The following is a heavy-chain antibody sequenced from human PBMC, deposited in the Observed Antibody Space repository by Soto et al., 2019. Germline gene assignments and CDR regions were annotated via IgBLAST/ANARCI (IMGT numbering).Heavy chain of an antibody. D-gene: IGHD6-19*01. CDR1: GDSYSISTYS. V-gene: IGHV4-30-2*01. J-gene: IGHJ5*02. CDR2: IYQSGVT. Sequence: SETLSLTCTLSGDSYSISTYSWSWIRQPPGKALQWIGFIYQSGVTSYNPSLASRVSISLDRSNNQCSLKLKSVTAADTAVYFCAGMPYSSGLRFDPWGPGTLVTVSS. CDR3: AGMPYSSGLRFDP.